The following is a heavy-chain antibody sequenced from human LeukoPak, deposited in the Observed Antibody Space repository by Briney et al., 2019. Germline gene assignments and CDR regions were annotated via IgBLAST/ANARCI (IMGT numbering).Heavy chain of an antibody. V-gene: IGHV3-21*01. J-gene: IGHJ6*02. CDR3: ARDPHIVVVPAAIGGWDYNYGMDV. Sequence: PGGSLRLSCAASGFTFSSYSMSWVRQAPGKGLEWVSSISSSSSYIYYADSVKGRFTISRDNAKNSLYLQMNSLRAEDTAVYYCARDPHIVVVPAAIGGWDYNYGMDVWGQGTTVTVSS. CDR2: ISSSSSYI. D-gene: IGHD2-2*01. CDR1: GFTFSSYS.